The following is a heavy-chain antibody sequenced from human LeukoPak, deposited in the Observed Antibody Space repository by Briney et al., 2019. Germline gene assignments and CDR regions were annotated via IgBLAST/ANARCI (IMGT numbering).Heavy chain of an antibody. Sequence: PSETLSLTCTVSGGSIRGYYWSWIRQPPGKGLEWIAHMYYSGSSKYNPYLKSRATISRDTSKNHFSLKLSSVTAADTAVYYCARVRGSRGSYEYYHYMDVWGKGTTVTISS. CDR2: MYYSGSS. CDR1: GGSIRGYY. J-gene: IGHJ6*03. CDR3: ARVRGSRGSYEYYHYMDV. D-gene: IGHD1-26*01. V-gene: IGHV4-59*12.